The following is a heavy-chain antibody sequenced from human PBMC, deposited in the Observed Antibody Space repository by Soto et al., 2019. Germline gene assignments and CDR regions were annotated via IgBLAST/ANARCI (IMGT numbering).Heavy chain of an antibody. CDR2: ISGSGGST. J-gene: IGHJ4*02. V-gene: IGHV3-23*01. D-gene: IGHD3-10*01. CDR1: GFTFSSYA. Sequence: PGGSLRLSCAASGFTFSSYAMSWVRQAPGKGLEWVSAISGSGGSTYYADSVKGRFTISRDNSKNTLYLQMNSLRAEDTAVFYCAKAPLSSSGSYYASSYFDYWGQGTLVTVSS. CDR3: AKAPLSSSGSYYASSYFDY.